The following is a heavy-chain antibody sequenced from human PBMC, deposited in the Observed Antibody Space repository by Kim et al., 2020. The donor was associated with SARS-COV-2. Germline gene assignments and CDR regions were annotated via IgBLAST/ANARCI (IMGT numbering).Heavy chain of an antibody. D-gene: IGHD5-18*01. V-gene: IGHV1-46*01. J-gene: IGHJ4*02. Sequence: YAQKFQGRVTMTRDTSTSTVYMGLSSLRSEDTAVYYCASGLAAMGYYFDYWGQGTLVTVSS. CDR3: ASGLAAMGYYFDY.